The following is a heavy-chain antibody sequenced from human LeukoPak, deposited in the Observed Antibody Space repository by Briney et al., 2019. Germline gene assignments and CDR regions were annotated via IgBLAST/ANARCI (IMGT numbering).Heavy chain of an antibody. D-gene: IGHD3-22*01. Sequence: ASVKVSCKVSGYTLTELSMHWVRQAPGKGLEWMGGFDPEDGETIYAQKFQGRVTMTEDTSTDTAYMELSSLRSEDTAVYYCARTFYYDNIPSPNWFDPWGQGTLVTVSS. CDR3: ARTFYYDNIPSPNWFDP. CDR2: FDPEDGET. CDR1: GYTLTELS. V-gene: IGHV1-24*01. J-gene: IGHJ5*02.